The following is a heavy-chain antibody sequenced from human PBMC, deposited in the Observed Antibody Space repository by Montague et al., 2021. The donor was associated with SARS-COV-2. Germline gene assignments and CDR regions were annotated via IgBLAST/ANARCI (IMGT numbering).Heavy chain of an antibody. V-gene: IGHV4-38-2*01. J-gene: IGHJ4*02. CDR2: IYYSGST. CDR3: ARRGSYYDSTSGYYYFDY. CDR1: GDSISTDNW. Sequence: SETLSLTCVVSGDSISTDNWWTWVRQPPGKGLEWIGSIYYSGSTYYNPSLKSRVTISVDTSKNQFSLKLSSVTAADTAVYYCARRGSYYDSTSGYYYFDYWGQGTLVTVSS. D-gene: IGHD3-22*01.